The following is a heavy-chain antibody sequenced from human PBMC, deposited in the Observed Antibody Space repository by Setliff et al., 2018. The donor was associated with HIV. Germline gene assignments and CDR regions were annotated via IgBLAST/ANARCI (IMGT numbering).Heavy chain of an antibody. CDR1: GYAFIKYY. Sequence: ASVKVSCKTSGYAFIKYYIHWVRQAPGQGLEWLGWVNPRNGGTNYAQILQGRVTMTRDTSTNTAYMELGRLRSDDTAVYFCARKSLTGTIDSWGQGTLVTAPQ. J-gene: IGHJ4*02. CDR2: VNPRNGGT. V-gene: IGHV1-2*02. CDR3: ARKSLTGTIDS. D-gene: IGHD1-20*01.